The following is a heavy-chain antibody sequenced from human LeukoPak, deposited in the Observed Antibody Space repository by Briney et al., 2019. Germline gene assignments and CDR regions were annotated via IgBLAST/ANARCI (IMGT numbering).Heavy chain of an antibody. CDR1: GYTFTSYG. CDR2: ISGYNGNT. CDR3: ARGGLYGGSPDY. Sequence: ASVKVSCKASGYTFTSYGISWVRQAPGQGLEWMAWISGYNGNTNYAQKLQGRVTMTTDTSTSTAYKELMSLRSDDTAVYYCARGGLYGGSPDYWGQGTLVIVSS. D-gene: IGHD1-26*01. V-gene: IGHV1-18*01. J-gene: IGHJ4*02.